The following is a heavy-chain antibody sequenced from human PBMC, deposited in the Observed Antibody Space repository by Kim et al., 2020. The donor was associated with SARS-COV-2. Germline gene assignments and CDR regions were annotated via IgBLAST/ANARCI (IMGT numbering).Heavy chain of an antibody. CDR1: GFTFSSYG. CDR3: AKVYSSGWYDRGYFDL. J-gene: IGHJ2*01. V-gene: IGHV3-30*18. CDR2: ISYDGSNK. D-gene: IGHD6-19*01. Sequence: GGSLRLSCAASGFTFSSYGMHWVRQAPGKGLEWVAVISYDGSNKYYADSVKGRFTISRDNSKNTLYLQMNSLRAEDTAVYYCAKVYSSGWYDRGYFDLWGRGTLVTVSS.